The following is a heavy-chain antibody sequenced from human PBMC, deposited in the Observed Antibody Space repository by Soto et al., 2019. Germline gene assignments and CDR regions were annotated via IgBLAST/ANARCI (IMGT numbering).Heavy chain of an antibody. V-gene: IGHV1-18*01. CDR2: ISAYNGNT. CDR3: ARGGPTSADYYYGMDV. CDR1: GYTFSNDG. D-gene: IGHD3-10*01. J-gene: IGHJ6*02. Sequence: GPLKVSCKASGYTFSNDGINWVRQAPGQGLEWMGWISAYNGNTEYAQNFQGRVTMTTDTSTSTAYMELRSLRSDDTAVYSCARGGPTSADYYYGMDVWGLGTTVTVSS.